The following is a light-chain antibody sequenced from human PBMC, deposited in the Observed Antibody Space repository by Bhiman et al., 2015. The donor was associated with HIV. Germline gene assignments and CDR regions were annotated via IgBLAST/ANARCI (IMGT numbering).Light chain of an antibody. V-gene: IGLV1-40*01. CDR2: ETI. Sequence: SVLTQPPSVSGAPGQKITISCTGTGSDIGADFDVHWYQYLPGEVPRLLIYETINRPSGVPARFSGSKSGTSASLAITGLQAEDEADYYCISYTYISTSHVVFGGGTKLTVL. J-gene: IGLJ2*01. CDR3: ISYTYISTSHVV. CDR1: GSDIGADFD.